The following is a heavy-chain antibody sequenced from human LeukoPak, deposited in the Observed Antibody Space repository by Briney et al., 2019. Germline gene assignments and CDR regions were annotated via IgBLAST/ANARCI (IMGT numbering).Heavy chain of an antibody. CDR1: GFTFSTYG. CDR3: ARDGVGRSFDY. Sequence: AGGSLRLSCAVSGFTFSTYGMHWVRQAPGKGLEWVALISYHGINKYYADSVKGRFTISRDNSKNTLYLQMNSLRAEDTAVYYCARDGVGRSFDYWGQGTLVTVSS. D-gene: IGHD2-8*01. J-gene: IGHJ4*02. V-gene: IGHV3-30*04. CDR2: ISYHGINK.